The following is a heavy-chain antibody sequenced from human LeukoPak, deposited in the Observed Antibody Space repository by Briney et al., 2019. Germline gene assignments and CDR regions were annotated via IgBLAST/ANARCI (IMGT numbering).Heavy chain of an antibody. Sequence: TGGSLRLSCAASGFTFDDFAMTWVRQGPGKGLEWVSTISGSGVNTYYADSVKGRFTISGDNSKDTLSLHMNSLKADDTAVYYCTKDGSDGYNLFHYWGQGTLVTVSS. J-gene: IGHJ4*02. CDR3: TKDGSDGYNLFHY. D-gene: IGHD5-24*01. V-gene: IGHV3-23*01. CDR1: GFTFDDFA. CDR2: ISGSGVNT.